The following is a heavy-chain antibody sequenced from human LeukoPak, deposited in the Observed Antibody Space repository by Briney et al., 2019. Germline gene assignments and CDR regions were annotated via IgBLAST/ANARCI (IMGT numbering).Heavy chain of an antibody. CDR1: GGTFISYA. D-gene: IGHD6-6*01. V-gene: IGHV1-69*13. CDR2: IIPIFGTA. J-gene: IGHJ4*02. CDR3: ARGRKQLGEIDY. Sequence: ASVKVSCKASGGTFISYAISWVRQAPGQGLEWMGGIIPIFGTANYAQKFQGRVTITADESTSTAYMELSSLRSEDTAVYYCARGRKQLGEIDYWGQGTLVTVSS.